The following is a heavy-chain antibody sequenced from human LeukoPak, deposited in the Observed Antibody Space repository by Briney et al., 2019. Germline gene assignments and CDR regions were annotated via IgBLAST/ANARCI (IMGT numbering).Heavy chain of an antibody. V-gene: IGHV3-11*01. CDR2: ISGSDTTI. Sequence: GGSLRLSCAVSGFTFSDYFMTWIRQAPGKGLEWVSDISGSDTTIYYADSVKGRFTISRDNAKDSLYLQMNSLRAEDTAVYYCARGSPPDYWGQGTLVTVSS. CDR1: GFTFSDYF. CDR3: ARGSPPDY. D-gene: IGHD3-10*01. J-gene: IGHJ4*02.